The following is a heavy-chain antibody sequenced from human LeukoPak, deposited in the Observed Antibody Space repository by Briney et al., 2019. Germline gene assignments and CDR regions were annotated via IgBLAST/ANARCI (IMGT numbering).Heavy chain of an antibody. CDR2: ISHDGGTK. J-gene: IGHJ4*02. CDR1: GFTFSNYP. Sequence: PGGSLRLSCAASGFTFSNYPLHWVRQAPGKGLEWVTVISHDGGTKYYADSVKGRFTISRDDSKNTLYLQMNSLRLDDTAIYYCARDPFGEPRDYFDYGAREPLAPVP. D-gene: IGHD3-16*01. CDR3: ARDPFGEPRDYFDY. V-gene: IGHV3-30*04.